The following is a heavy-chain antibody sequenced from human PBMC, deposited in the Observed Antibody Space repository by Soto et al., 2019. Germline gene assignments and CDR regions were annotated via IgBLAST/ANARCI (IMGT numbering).Heavy chain of an antibody. J-gene: IGHJ5*02. CDR2: INHSGST. Sequence: SETLSLTCAVYGGSFSGYYWSWIRQPPGKGLEWIGEINHSGSTNYNPSLKSRVTISVDTSKNQFSLKLSSVTAADTAVYYCAKSLDILTGYYNPWGQGTLVTVSS. V-gene: IGHV4-34*01. CDR3: AKSLDILTGYYNP. CDR1: GGSFSGYY. D-gene: IGHD3-9*01.